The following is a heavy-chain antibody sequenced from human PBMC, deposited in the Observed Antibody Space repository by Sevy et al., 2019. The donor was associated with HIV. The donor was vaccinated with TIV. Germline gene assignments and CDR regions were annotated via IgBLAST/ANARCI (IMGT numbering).Heavy chain of an antibody. J-gene: IGHJ4*02. CDR2: ISSSSSYT. V-gene: IGHV3-11*06. Sequence: GESLKISCAASGFTFSDYYMSWIRQAPGKGLEWVSYISSSSSYTNYADSVKGRFTISRDNAKNSLYLQMNSLRAEDTAVYYCARVTRRDGYNPIQNYFDYWGQGTLVTVSS. D-gene: IGHD5-12*01. CDR3: ARVTRRDGYNPIQNYFDY. CDR1: GFTFSDYY.